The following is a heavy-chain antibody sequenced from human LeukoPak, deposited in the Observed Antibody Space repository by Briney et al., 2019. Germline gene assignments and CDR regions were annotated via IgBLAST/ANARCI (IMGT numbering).Heavy chain of an antibody. Sequence: GGSLRLSCAASGFTFRNYVIHWVRQAPGKGLEWVAVTSSDLNVKLYADSVKGRFTISRDNSRSTLYLQMNSLRSDDTAVYYCARDNYDVDTAMVTGFCFEWGQGTLVTVSS. J-gene: IGHJ4*02. D-gene: IGHD5-18*01. CDR3: ARDNYDVDTAMVTGFCFE. CDR1: GFTFRNYV. CDR2: TSSDLNVK. V-gene: IGHV3-30-3*01.